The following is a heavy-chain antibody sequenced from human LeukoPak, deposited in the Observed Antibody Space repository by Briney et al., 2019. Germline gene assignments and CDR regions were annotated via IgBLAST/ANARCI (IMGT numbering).Heavy chain of an antibody. V-gene: IGHV4-59*01. D-gene: IGHD5-12*01. CDR1: GDSISSYY. Sequence: SETLSLTCTVSGDSISSYYWSWIRQPPGKGLEWIGYIYYSGSTNYNPSLKSRVTISVDTSKNQFSLRLSSVTAADTAVFYCARGRGYGGYDSPATLDYWGQGTLSPSPQ. CDR2: IYYSGST. CDR3: ARGRGYGGYDSPATLDY. J-gene: IGHJ4*02.